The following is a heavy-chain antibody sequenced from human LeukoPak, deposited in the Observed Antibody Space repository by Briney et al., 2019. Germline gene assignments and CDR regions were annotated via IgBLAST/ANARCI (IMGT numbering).Heavy chain of an antibody. D-gene: IGHD3-22*01. Sequence: GGSLRLSCAASGFTFSNAWMSWVRQAPGKGLEWVGRIKSKTDGGTTDYAAPVKGRFTISRDDSKNTLYLQMNSLKTEDTAVYYCTTEDHIFRRSSGYSVGAFDIWGQGTMVSVSS. V-gene: IGHV3-15*01. CDR1: GFTFSNAW. CDR2: IKSKTDGGTT. J-gene: IGHJ3*02. CDR3: TTEDHIFRRSSGYSVGAFDI.